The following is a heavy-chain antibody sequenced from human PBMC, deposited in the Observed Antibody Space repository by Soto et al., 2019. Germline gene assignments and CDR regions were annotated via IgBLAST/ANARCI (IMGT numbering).Heavy chain of an antibody. CDR3: TRGPRPSSVGTGAF. V-gene: IGHV3-7*03. J-gene: IGHJ4*02. CDR1: GFTFSNYA. Sequence: GGSLRLSCAASGFTFSNYAMSWVRQAPGKGLEWVANIKQDGSEKYYVDSVKGRFTISRDNAKNSLYLQMNSLRAEDTAVYYCTRGPRPSSVGTGAFWGQGT. D-gene: IGHD1-1*01. CDR2: IKQDGSEK.